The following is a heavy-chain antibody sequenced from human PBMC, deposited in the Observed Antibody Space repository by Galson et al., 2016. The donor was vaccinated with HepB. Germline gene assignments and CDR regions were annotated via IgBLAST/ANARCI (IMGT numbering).Heavy chain of an antibody. CDR2: IYPSDSDV. J-gene: IGHJ4*02. V-gene: IGHV5-51*01. CDR3: TRLDTRGHYY. CDR1: GYSFTSYW. D-gene: IGHD3-22*01. Sequence: QSGAEVKKPGESLKISCKGSGYSFTSYWIDWVRQMPGRGLEWMGTIYPSDSDVRYSPSFQGQVTISADKSISTAYLQWSSLKASDTAMYYCTRLDTRGHYYWGQGTLITVAS.